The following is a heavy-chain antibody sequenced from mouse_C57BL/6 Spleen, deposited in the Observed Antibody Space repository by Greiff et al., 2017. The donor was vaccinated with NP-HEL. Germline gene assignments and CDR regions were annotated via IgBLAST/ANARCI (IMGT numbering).Heavy chain of an antibody. V-gene: IGHV1-80*01. D-gene: IGHD2-4*01. J-gene: IGHJ3*01. CDR3: ARSPLYYDYDGWFAY. CDR1: GYAFSSYW. Sequence: VQLQQSGAELVKPGASVKISCKASGYAFSSYWMNWVKQRPGKGLEWIGQIYPGDGDTNYNGKFKGKATLTADKSSSTAYMQLSSLTSEDSAVYCCARSPLYYDYDGWFAYWGQGTLVTVSA. CDR2: IYPGDGDT.